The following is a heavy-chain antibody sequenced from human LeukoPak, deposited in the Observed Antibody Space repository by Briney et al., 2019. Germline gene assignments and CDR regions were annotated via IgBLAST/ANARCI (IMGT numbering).Heavy chain of an antibody. J-gene: IGHJ3*02. V-gene: IGHV2-5*01. CDR1: GFSLGTSGVG. Sequence: SGPTLVKPTQTLTLTCTFSGFSLGTSGVGVGWIRQPPGKALEWLALIYWNDDKRYSPSLKSRLTITKDTSKNQVVLTMTNMDPVDTATYYCAHSLYYLHAFDIWGQGTMVTVSS. CDR3: AHSLYYLHAFDI. D-gene: IGHD1-26*01. CDR2: IYWNDDK.